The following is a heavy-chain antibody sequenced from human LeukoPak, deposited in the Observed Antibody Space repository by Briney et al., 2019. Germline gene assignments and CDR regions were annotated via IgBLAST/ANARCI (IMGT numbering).Heavy chain of an antibody. V-gene: IGHV3-7*04. CDR2: IKQDGSEK. Sequence: PGGSLRLSCAASGFTFSSYWMSWVRQAPGKGLEWAANIKQDGSEKYYVDFVKGLFTISRHNAKNSLYLQMNSLRAEDTAVYYCARVGLLWFGEAGGYFDYWGQGTLVTVSS. CDR3: ARVGLLWFGEAGGYFDY. D-gene: IGHD3-10*01. CDR1: GFTFSSYW. J-gene: IGHJ4*02.